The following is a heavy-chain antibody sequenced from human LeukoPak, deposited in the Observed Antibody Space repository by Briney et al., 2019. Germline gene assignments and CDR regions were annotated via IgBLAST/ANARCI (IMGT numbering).Heavy chain of an antibody. CDR3: ARDRGRQAVAGTYDAFDI. Sequence: GGSLRLSCAASGFIFSSYGMHWVRQAPGKGMEWVAVISYDGSNKYYAESVKGRFTISRDNSKNTLYLQMNSLRAEDTAVYYCARDRGRQAVAGTYDAFDIWGQGTMVTVSS. CDR1: GFIFSSYG. D-gene: IGHD6-19*01. J-gene: IGHJ3*02. V-gene: IGHV3-30*04. CDR2: ISYDGSNK.